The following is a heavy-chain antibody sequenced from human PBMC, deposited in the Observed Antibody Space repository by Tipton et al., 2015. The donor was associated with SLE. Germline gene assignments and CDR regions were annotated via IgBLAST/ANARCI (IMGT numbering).Heavy chain of an antibody. CDR3: ARQEGVY. CDR2: IYTSGST. V-gene: IGHV4-4*09. Sequence: TLSLTCTVSGGSIYTYYWSWIRQPPGKGLEWIGYIYTSGSTNYNPSLKSRVTISVDTSKNQFSLQLTSVTAADTALYYCARQEGVYWGQGTLVTVSS. D-gene: IGHD3-16*01. J-gene: IGHJ4*02. CDR1: GGSIYTYY.